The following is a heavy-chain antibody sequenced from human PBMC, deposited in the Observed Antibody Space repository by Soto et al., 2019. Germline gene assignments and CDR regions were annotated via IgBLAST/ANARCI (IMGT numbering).Heavy chain of an antibody. D-gene: IGHD2-15*01. CDR3: ARDVAVVVVAATTNWFDP. CDR1: GFTFSSYS. Sequence: GGSLKISCAASGFTFSSYSMNWVRQAPGKGLEWVSYISSSSSTIYYADSVKGRFTISRDNAKNSLYLQMNSLRDEDTAVYYCARDVAVVVVAATTNWFDPWGQGTLVTVSS. CDR2: ISSSSSTI. V-gene: IGHV3-48*02. J-gene: IGHJ5*02.